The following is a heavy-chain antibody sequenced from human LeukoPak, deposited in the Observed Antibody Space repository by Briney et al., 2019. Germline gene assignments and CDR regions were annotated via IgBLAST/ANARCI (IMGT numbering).Heavy chain of an antibody. J-gene: IGHJ3*02. V-gene: IGHV3-21*01. D-gene: IGHD2-21*01. CDR3: ARARIKGFRLVGVGPFDI. CDR1: GFSLSDYA. Sequence: GGSLRLSCVASGFSLSDYAVNWVRQSPEKGLEWVSYIDSTSSNIYYTGSVQGRFTVSRGDADNSVSLQMNSLRAEDTAVYYCARARIKGFRLVGVGPFDIWGLGTTVSVS. CDR2: IDSTSSNI.